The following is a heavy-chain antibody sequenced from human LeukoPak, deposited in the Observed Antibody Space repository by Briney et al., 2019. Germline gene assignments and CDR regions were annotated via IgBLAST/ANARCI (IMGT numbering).Heavy chain of an antibody. Sequence: GGSLRLSCAASGFTFSSYWMHWVRQAPGKGLVWVSRINSDGSSTSYADSVKGRFTISRDNAKNTLYLQMNSLRAEDTAVYYCARDPSYSSSWTVPGMDVWGQGTTVTVSS. D-gene: IGHD6-13*01. CDR1: GFTFSSYW. J-gene: IGHJ6*02. CDR3: ARDPSYSSSWTVPGMDV. CDR2: INSDGSST. V-gene: IGHV3-74*01.